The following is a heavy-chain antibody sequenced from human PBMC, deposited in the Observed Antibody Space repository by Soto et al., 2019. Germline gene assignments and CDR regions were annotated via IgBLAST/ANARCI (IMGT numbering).Heavy chain of an antibody. CDR2: ISYSGST. V-gene: IGHV4-30-4*01. CDR1: GDSMNNGDYF. J-gene: IGHJ4*02. D-gene: IGHD3-22*01. CDR3: ARDRAHFYESSGRLDL. Sequence: SETLSLTCSVSGDSMNNGDYFWTWIRQTPGKGLQWIGYISYSGSTFYNPSLKTRLAMSVDTSKNQFSARLRSVTAADTAVYYCARDRAHFYESSGRLDLWGQGMLVTVSS.